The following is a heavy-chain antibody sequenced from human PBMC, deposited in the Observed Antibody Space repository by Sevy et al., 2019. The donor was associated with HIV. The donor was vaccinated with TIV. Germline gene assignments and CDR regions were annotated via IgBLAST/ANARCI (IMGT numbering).Heavy chain of an antibody. J-gene: IGHJ3*01. CDR1: GFTFNTHA. Sequence: GGSLRLSCAASGFTFNTHAMNWVRQAPGKGLEWVSVISGPGYSTHYADPVKGRFTTSRDNSKNTLYLQMNSLRADDTAVYYCAKALNPALESMIEVIFPTLKGFDVWGQGTMVTVSS. V-gene: IGHV3-23*01. D-gene: IGHD3-22*01. CDR2: ISGPGYST. CDR3: AKALNPALESMIEVIFPTLKGFDV.